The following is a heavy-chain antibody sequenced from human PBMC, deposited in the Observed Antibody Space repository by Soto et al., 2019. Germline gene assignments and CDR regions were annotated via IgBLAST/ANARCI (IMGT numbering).Heavy chain of an antibody. CDR2: SPMFGTA. Sequence: QVQLLQSGAEVKKPGSSVKVSCKASGGTFSSYGVNWVRQAPGQGLEWMGGSPMFGTANYAQKFQGRVTITADESTSTAFMELTSLRFEDTAVYYCARDLGMPMIGRSRHWLDPCGQGTLVTGSS. J-gene: IGHJ5*02. V-gene: IGHV1-69*01. D-gene: IGHD3-22*01. CDR3: ARDLGMPMIGRSRHWLDP. CDR1: GGTFSSYG.